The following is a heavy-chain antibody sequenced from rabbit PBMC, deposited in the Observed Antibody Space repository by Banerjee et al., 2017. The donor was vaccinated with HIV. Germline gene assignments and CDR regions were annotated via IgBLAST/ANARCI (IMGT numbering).Heavy chain of an antibody. CDR3: ARDYNDAGDGYCSFNL. CDR2: IAADSSGNT. Sequence: QSLEESGGDLVKPGASLTLTCTASGFSFSSTYYMCWVRQAPGKGLEWIACIAADSSGNTYYASWAKGRFTISKTSSTTVTLQMTSLTAADTATYFCARDYNDAGDGYCSFNLWGQGTLVTVS. V-gene: IGHV1S40*01. D-gene: IGHD8-1*01. J-gene: IGHJ4*01. CDR1: GFSFSSTYY.